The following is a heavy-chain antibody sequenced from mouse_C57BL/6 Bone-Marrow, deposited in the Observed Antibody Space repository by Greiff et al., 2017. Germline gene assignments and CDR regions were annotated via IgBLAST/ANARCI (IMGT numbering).Heavy chain of an antibody. CDR3: ANDYGSSQAWFAY. Sequence: DVKLVESGGGLVKPGGSLKLSCAASGFTFSSYTMSWVRQTPEKRLEWVATISGGGGNTYYPDSVKGRFTISRDNAKNTLYLQMSSLRSEDTALYYCANDYGSSQAWFAYWGQGTLVTVSA. J-gene: IGHJ3*01. CDR1: GFTFSSYT. CDR2: ISGGGGNT. D-gene: IGHD1-1*01. V-gene: IGHV5-9*01.